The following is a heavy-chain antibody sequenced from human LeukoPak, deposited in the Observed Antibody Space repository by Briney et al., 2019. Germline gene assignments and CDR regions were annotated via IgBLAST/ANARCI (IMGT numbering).Heavy chain of an antibody. CDR1: GFTFSNYD. V-gene: IGHV3-33*01. CDR3: ARHGYNYGFDY. D-gene: IGHD5-24*01. J-gene: IGHJ4*02. Sequence: GGSLRLSCAASGFTFSNYDVHWVRQAPGKGLEWVAVIWYDGSNKYYVDSVKGRFTITRDISKNTLYLQMNSLSAEDTAVYYCARHGYNYGFDYWGQGTLVTVSS. CDR2: IWYDGSNK.